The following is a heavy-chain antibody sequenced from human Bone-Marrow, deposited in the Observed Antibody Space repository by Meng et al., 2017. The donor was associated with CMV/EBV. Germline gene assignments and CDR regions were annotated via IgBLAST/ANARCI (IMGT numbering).Heavy chain of an antibody. Sequence: LQVQDAVPALVKPPAPSYDTCDAQRGAIRRSSYYWGRFRQPPVKGLGCIGSIYYGGSTYYNPSLKSRVTISVDTSKNQFSLKLSSVTAADTAVYYCAKKGVGPRHFDYWGQGTLVTVSS. V-gene: IGHV4-39*07. J-gene: IGHJ4*02. CDR2: IYYGGST. D-gene: IGHD1-26*01. CDR3: AKKGVGPRHFDY. CDR1: RGAIRRSSYY.